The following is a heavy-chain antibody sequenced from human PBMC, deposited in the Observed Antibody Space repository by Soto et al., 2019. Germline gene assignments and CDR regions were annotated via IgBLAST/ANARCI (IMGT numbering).Heavy chain of an antibody. Sequence: PGGSLRLSCAASGFTFSSYAMHWVRQAPGKGLEWVAVISYDGSNKYYADSVKGRFTISRDNSKNTLYLQMNSLRAEDTAVYYCARSDSSGYYDWFDPWGQGTLVTVSS. V-gene: IGHV3-30-3*01. CDR2: ISYDGSNK. J-gene: IGHJ5*02. D-gene: IGHD3-22*01. CDR1: GFTFSSYA. CDR3: ARSDSSGYYDWFDP.